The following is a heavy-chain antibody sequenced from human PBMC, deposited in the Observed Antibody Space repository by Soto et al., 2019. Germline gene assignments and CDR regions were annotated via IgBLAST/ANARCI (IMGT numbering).Heavy chain of an antibody. V-gene: IGHV3-7*01. CDR1: GFTFSSYW. CDR3: ARVVGATQMDFDY. J-gene: IGHJ4*02. Sequence: GGSLRLSCAASGFTFSSYWMTWVRQAPGKGLEWVANIKQDGSEKYYVDSVRGRFTMSRDNAKNSLYLQMNSLRAEDTAVYYCARVVGATQMDFDYWGQGTLVTVSS. D-gene: IGHD1-26*01. CDR2: IKQDGSEK.